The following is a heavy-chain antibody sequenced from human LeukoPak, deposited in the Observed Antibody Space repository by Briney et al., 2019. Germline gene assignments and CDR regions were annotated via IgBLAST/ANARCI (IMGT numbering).Heavy chain of an antibody. V-gene: IGHV4-59*08. Sequence: SETLSLTCTGPGGSISSYHWSWIRQPPGKGLEWIGYISHSGSTNYNSSLKSRVTISVDTSKNQFSLKLSSVTAADTAVYYCASFSWGSGSYNQEAIWSWFDPWGQGTLVTVSS. D-gene: IGHD3-10*01. CDR1: GGSISSYH. CDR3: ASFSWGSGSYNQEAIWSWFDP. CDR2: ISHSGST. J-gene: IGHJ5*02.